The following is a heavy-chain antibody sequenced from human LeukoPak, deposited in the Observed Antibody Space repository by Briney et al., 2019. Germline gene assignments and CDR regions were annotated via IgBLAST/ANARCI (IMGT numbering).Heavy chain of an antibody. CDR2: FTRNDETT. CDR3: AKVKVVGYSTFDL. D-gene: IGHD3-22*01. Sequence: PGGSLRLSCAASGFIFSSYNMHWVRQAPGKGLEWVSGFTRNDETTSYSDSVKGRFTISRDNYKDTLYLQMNSLTAEDTAVYYCAKVKVVGYSTFDLWGQGTLVTVSP. J-gene: IGHJ4*02. CDR1: GFIFSSYN. V-gene: IGHV3-23*01.